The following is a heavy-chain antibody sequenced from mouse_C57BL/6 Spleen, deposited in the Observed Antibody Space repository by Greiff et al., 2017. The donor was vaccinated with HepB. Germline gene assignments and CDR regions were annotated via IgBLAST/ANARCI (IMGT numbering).Heavy chain of an antibody. D-gene: IGHD1-1*01. Sequence: VQLQQSGAELVKPGASVKLSCKASGYTFTSYWMQWVKQRPGQGLEWIGEIDPSDSYTNYNQKFKGKATLTVDTSSSTAYMQLSSLTSEDAAVYYCARSNYDYGRGYGDHWCQGTTLTVSS. CDR2: IDPSDSYT. CDR3: ARSNYDYGRGYGDH. J-gene: IGHJ2*01. CDR1: GYTFTSYW. V-gene: IGHV1-50*01.